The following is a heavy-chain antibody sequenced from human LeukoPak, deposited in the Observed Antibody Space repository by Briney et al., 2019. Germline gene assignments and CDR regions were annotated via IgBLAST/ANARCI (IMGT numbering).Heavy chain of an antibody. CDR3: AKATTRGAAPTYYYYGMDV. J-gene: IGHJ6*02. D-gene: IGHD1-1*01. CDR2: ISGSGGST. CDR1: GVTFSSYA. V-gene: IGHV3-23*01. Sequence: PGGGLRLSCAASGVTFSSYAMSWGREAPGEGLEWVSAISGSGGSTYYADSVKGRFTISRDNSKNTLYLQMNSLRADDTALYYCAKATTRGAAPTYYYYGMDVWGHGTTVIVSS.